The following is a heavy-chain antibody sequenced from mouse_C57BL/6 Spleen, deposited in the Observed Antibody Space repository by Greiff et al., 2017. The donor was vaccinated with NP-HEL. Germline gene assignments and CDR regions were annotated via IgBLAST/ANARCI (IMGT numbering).Heavy chain of an antibody. J-gene: IGHJ2*01. Sequence: VQLQQSGPELVKPGASVKISCKASGYAFSSSWMNWVKQRPGKGLEWIGRIYPGDGDTNYNGKFKGKATLTADKSSSTAYMQLSSLTSEDYAVYFCASLWPYWGQGTTLTVSS. V-gene: IGHV1-82*01. CDR2: IYPGDGDT. D-gene: IGHD1-1*02. CDR3: ASLWPY. CDR1: GYAFSSSW.